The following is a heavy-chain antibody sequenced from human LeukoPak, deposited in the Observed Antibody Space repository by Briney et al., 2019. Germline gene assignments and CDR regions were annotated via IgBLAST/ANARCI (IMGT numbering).Heavy chain of an antibody. CDR2: ITPSDGST. CDR3: ARVGGWYRYFFDY. V-gene: IGHV1-46*01. D-gene: IGHD6-19*01. Sequence: ASVTVSCMASGYTFANYHMHWVRQAPGQGLEWMGMITPSDGSTNYAQKFQGRVTMTRDMSTSTVYMELSSLRSEDTAVYYCARVGGWYRYFFDYWGQGTLLTVSS. J-gene: IGHJ4*02. CDR1: GYTFANYH.